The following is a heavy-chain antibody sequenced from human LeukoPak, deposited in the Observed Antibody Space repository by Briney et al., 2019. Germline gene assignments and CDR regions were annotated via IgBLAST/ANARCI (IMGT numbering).Heavy chain of an antibody. Sequence: SETLSLTCTVSGGSISSYYWSWIRQPPGKGLEWIGYIYYSGGTNYNPSLKSRVTISVDTSKNQFSLKLSSVTAADTAVYYCARSASGLDGMDVWGQGTTVTVSS. D-gene: IGHD1-26*01. CDR2: IYYSGGT. V-gene: IGHV4-59*01. J-gene: IGHJ6*02. CDR1: GGSISSYY. CDR3: ARSASGLDGMDV.